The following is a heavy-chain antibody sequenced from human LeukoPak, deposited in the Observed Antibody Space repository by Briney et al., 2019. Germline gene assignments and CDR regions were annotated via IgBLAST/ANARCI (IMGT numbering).Heavy chain of an antibody. D-gene: IGHD3-10*01. CDR2: IYYSGST. J-gene: IGHJ4*02. CDR3: ARLGTMVRGVDVDY. V-gene: IGHV4-59*01. Sequence: PSETLSLTCTVSGGSISTYYWSWIRQPPGKGLEWIGYIYYSGSTNYNPSLKSRVTISVDTSKNQFSLKLSSVTAADTAVYYCARLGTMVRGVDVDYWGQGTLVTVSS. CDR1: GGSISTYY.